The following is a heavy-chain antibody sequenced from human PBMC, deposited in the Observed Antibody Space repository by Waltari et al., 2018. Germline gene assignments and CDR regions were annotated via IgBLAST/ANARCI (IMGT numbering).Heavy chain of an antibody. CDR1: GGSISSSSYY. CDR3: ASKQWELLYFDY. Sequence: QLQLQESGPGLVKPSETLSLTCTVSGGSISSSSYYWGWIRQPPGKGLEWIGSIYYSGSTYYNPSLKSRVTISVDTSKNQFSLKLSSVTAADTAVYYCASKQWELLYFDYWGQGTLVTVSS. CDR2: IYYSGST. V-gene: IGHV4-39*01. J-gene: IGHJ4*02. D-gene: IGHD1-26*01.